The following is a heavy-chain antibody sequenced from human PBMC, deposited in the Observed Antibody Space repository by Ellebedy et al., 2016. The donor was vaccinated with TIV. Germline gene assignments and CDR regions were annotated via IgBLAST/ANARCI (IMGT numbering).Heavy chain of an antibody. CDR1: GYTFIDYG. Sequence: AASVKVSCKSSGYTFIDYGVTWVRQAPGQGLEWMGRIIPILGIANYAQKFQGRVTITADKSTSTAYMELSSLRSEDTAVYYCARDRGPYSTLNWFDPWGQGTLVTVSS. CDR2: IIPILGIA. D-gene: IGHD6-13*01. J-gene: IGHJ5*02. V-gene: IGHV1-69*04. CDR3: ARDRGPYSTLNWFDP.